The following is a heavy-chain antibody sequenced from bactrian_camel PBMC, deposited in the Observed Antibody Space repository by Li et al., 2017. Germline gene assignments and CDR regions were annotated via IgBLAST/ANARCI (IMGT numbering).Heavy chain of an antibody. CDR3: AADSFGRWISGGPCFPAGSSEHSY. J-gene: IGHJ4*01. CDR2: TNTFGTTT. Sequence: HVQLVESGGGSVQTGGSLRLSCRAPGSAYTRYCMGWLRQSPGKEREAVATTNTFGTTTYTESVKGRFTIAKDNANNILNLQMNSLKPEDTAMYYCAADSFGRWISGGPCFPAGSSEHSYWGQGTQVTVS. V-gene: IGHV3S1*01. D-gene: IGHD2*01. CDR1: GSAYTRYC.